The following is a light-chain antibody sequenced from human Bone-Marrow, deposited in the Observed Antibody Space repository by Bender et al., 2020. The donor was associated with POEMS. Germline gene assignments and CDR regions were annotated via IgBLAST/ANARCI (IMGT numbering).Light chain of an antibody. CDR2: DVS. V-gene: IGLV2-14*03. Sequence: QSALTQPASVSGSPGQSISISCTGASSDLDDYNFVSWYQQHPGKAPKLMIYDVSNRPSGVSNRFSGSKSANTASLTISGLQADDEADYFCCSYAGSYTFVFGSGTKVTV. CDR3: CSYAGSYTFV. CDR1: SSDLDDYNF. J-gene: IGLJ1*01.